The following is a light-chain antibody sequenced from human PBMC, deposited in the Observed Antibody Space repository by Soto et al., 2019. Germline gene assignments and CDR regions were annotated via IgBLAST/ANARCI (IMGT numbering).Light chain of an antibody. CDR1: QSVSSN. CDR2: GAS. V-gene: IGKV3-15*01. J-gene: IGKJ1*01. CDR3: QQYNNWPFWT. Sequence: EIVMTQSPATLSVSPGERATLSCRASQSVSSNFAWYQQKPGQAPMLLIYGASTRATGIPARFSGSGSGTEFTLTISSLQSEDFAVYYCQQYNNWPFWTFGQGTKVEIK.